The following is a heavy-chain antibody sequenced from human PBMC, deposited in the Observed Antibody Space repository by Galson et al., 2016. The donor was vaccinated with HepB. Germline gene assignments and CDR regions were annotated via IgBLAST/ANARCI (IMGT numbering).Heavy chain of an antibody. J-gene: IGHJ5*02. V-gene: IGHV3-23*01. D-gene: IGHD6-19*01. CDR2: ISGDGAST. CDR1: GFTFRSYG. Sequence: SLRLSCAASGFTFRSYGMSWVRQVPGKGLEWVSTISGDGASTYYADSVKGRFSISRDNSRTTLYLQMNSLRAEDTAVYYCAKEEGGWYGDWFDPWGQGTLVTVSS. CDR3: AKEEGGWYGDWFDP.